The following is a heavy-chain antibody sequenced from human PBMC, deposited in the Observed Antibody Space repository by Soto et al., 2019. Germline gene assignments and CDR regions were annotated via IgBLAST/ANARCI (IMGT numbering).Heavy chain of an antibody. V-gene: IGHV3-23*01. J-gene: IGHJ6*02. CDR1: GFTFSSYA. Sequence: GGSLRLSCAASGFTFSSYAMSWVRQAPGKGLEWVSAISGSGGSTYYADSVKGRFTISRDNSKNTLYLQMNSLRAEDTAVYYCAKPPGPVLYYVSKYYYYGMDVWGQGTTVTVSS. CDR2: ISGSGGST. D-gene: IGHD2-8*01. CDR3: AKPPGPVLYYVSKYYYYGMDV.